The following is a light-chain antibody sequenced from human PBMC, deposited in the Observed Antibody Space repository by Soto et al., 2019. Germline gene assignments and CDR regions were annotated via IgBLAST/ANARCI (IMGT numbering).Light chain of an antibody. CDR3: HHYGRSPIFT. V-gene: IGKV3-20*01. CDR1: QSVASDH. J-gene: IGKJ3*01. Sequence: EVVLTQSPGTLSLSAGERATLSCRASQSVASDHLAWYQQKPGQAPRLLIYAVSTRAAGIPDRFSGSGSGTDFTLTISRLEPEDFGVFFCHHYGRSPIFTFGPGTTVDMK. CDR2: AVS.